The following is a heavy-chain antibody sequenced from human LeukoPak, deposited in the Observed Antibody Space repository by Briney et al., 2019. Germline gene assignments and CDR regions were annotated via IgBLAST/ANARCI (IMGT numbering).Heavy chain of an antibody. CDR2: ISGSGGST. CDR1: GFTFSNSW. CDR3: AIAVAGTAFDY. Sequence: GGSLRLSCAASGFTFSNSWMSWVRQAPGKGLEWVSAISGSGGSTYYADSVKGRFTISRDNSKNTLYLQMNSLRAEDTAVYYCAIAVAGTAFDYWGQGTLVTVSS. V-gene: IGHV3-23*01. J-gene: IGHJ4*02. D-gene: IGHD6-19*01.